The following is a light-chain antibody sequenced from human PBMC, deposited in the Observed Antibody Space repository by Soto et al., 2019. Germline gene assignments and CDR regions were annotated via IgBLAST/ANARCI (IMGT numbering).Light chain of an antibody. CDR3: QQYGSSPST. CDR2: GAS. J-gene: IGKJ5*01. CDR1: QSVSSSY. V-gene: IGKV3-20*01. Sequence: EIVLTQSPVTLSLSPGERATLACRASQSVSSSYLAWYQQKPGQAPRLLLYGASSRATGIPDRFSGSGFGTDFTLTIIRLEPEDFAVYYCQQYGSSPSTFGQGTRLEIK.